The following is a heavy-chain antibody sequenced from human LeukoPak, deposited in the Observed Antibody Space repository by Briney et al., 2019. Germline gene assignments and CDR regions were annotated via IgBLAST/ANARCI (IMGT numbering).Heavy chain of an antibody. V-gene: IGHV1-2*02. Sequence: ASVKVSCKASGYTFTSYAMNWVRQAPGQGLEWMGWINPNSGGTNYAQKFQGRVTMTRDTSISTAYMELSRLRSDDTAVYYCARGGSGSYYDDAFDIWGQGTMVTVSS. CDR3: ARGGSGSYYDDAFDI. CDR1: GYTFTSYA. CDR2: INPNSGGT. J-gene: IGHJ3*02. D-gene: IGHD3-10*01.